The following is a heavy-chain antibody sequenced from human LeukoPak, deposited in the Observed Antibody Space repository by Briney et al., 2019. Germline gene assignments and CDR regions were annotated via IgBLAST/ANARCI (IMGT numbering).Heavy chain of an antibody. CDR1: GFTFSSYG. J-gene: IGHJ4*02. V-gene: IGHV3-30*02. Sequence: PGGSLRLSCAASGFTFSSYGMHWVRQAPGKGLEWVAFIRYDGSNKYYADSVKGRFTISRDNSKNTLYLQMNSLRAEDTAVYYCARETGGYCSSTSCSMGTFDYWGQGTLVTVSS. CDR3: ARETGGYCSSTSCSMGTFDY. CDR2: IRYDGSNK. D-gene: IGHD2-2*01.